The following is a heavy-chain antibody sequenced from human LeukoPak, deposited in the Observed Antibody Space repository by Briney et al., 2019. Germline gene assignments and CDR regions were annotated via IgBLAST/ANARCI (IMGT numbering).Heavy chain of an antibody. CDR2: ISYDGSNK. D-gene: IGHD7-27*01. CDR1: GFTFSSYG. J-gene: IGHJ4*02. Sequence: GGSLRLSCAASGFTFSSYGMHWVRQAPGKGLEWVAVISYDGSNKYYADSVKGRFTISRDDAKNSLYLQMNSLRLEDTAVYYCARNWGSLDYWGQGTLVTVSS. CDR3: ARNWGSLDY. V-gene: IGHV3-30*03.